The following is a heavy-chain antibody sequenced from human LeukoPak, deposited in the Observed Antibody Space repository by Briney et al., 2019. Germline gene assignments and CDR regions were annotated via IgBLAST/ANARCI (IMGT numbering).Heavy chain of an antibody. D-gene: IGHD3-22*01. V-gene: IGHV4-39*01. Sequence: SETLSLTCAVYGGSFSSYYWGWIRQPPGKGLEWIGSIYYSGSTYYNPSLKSRVTISIDTSKNQFSLKLSSVTAADTAVYYCASYDPITMSRYYFDYWGQGTLVTVSS. CDR3: ASYDPITMSRYYFDY. J-gene: IGHJ4*02. CDR2: IYYSGST. CDR1: GGSFSSYY.